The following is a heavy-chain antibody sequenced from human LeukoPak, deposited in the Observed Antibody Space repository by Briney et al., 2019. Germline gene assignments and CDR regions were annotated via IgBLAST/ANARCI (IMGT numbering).Heavy chain of an antibody. CDR2: IKQDGSGK. V-gene: IGHV3-7*01. CDR3: ARDPDQIVGANFDY. J-gene: IGHJ4*02. Sequence: PGGSLRLSCAASGVTFSTYWMNWVRQAPGEGLEWVANIKQDGSGKYYVDSVKGRFTISRDNAKNSLYLQMNSLTAEDTAVYYCARDPDQIVGANFDYWGQGTLVTVSS. D-gene: IGHD1-26*01. CDR1: GVTFSTYW.